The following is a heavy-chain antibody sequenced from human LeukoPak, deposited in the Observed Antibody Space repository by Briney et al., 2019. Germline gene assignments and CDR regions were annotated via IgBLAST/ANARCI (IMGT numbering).Heavy chain of an antibody. V-gene: IGHV6-1*01. Sequence: SQTLSLTCAISGDSVSSTSAAWNWIRQSPSRGLEWLGGTYYRSQWYNEYAASVISRITINSDTSKNQFSLQLNSVTPGDTAVYYCARGVNYPFDYWGQGTLVTVSS. CDR2: TYYRSQWYN. J-gene: IGHJ4*02. CDR1: GDSVSSTSAA. D-gene: IGHD1-7*01. CDR3: ARGVNYPFDY.